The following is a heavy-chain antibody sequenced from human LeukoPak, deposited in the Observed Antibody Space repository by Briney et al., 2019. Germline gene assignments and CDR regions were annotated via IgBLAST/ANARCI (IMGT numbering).Heavy chain of an antibody. D-gene: IGHD3-22*01. CDR3: VGVGYYDSSGYAFDI. Sequence: GGSLRLSCAASGFTFSSYWMSWVRQAPGKGLEWVANIKQDGSEKYYVDSVKGRFTISRDNAKNSLYLQMNSLRAEDTAVYYCVGVGYYDSSGYAFDIWGQGTMVTVSS. CDR1: GFTFSSYW. J-gene: IGHJ3*02. V-gene: IGHV3-7*01. CDR2: IKQDGSEK.